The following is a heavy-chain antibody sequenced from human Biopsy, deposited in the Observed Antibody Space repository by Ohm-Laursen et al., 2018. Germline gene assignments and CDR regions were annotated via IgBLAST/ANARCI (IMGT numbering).Heavy chain of an antibody. CDR2: ISYTGYT. D-gene: IGHD4-23*01. CDR3: ARGSNDFGGLYFPR. CDR1: GGSFTGHY. V-gene: IGHV4-59*11. J-gene: IGHJ4*02. Sequence: SETLSLTWTVSGGSFTGHYWSWIRQPPGMGLEWIGHISYTGYTSYNASLKSRVTISVDTSRNHFSLRLSSLTAADTAVYYCARGSNDFGGLYFPRWGQGTLLIVSS.